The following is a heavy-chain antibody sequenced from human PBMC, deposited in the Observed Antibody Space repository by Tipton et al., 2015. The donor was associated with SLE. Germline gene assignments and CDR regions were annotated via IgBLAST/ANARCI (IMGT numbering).Heavy chain of an antibody. V-gene: IGHV4-38-2*01. CDR1: GYSISRDYY. CDR2: LYHSGTT. Sequence: TLSLTCAVSGYSISRDYYWGWIRQPPGKGLECIGSLYHSGTTYYNPSLKSRVTISVDTSKNEFSLRMTSVTAGDTAVYYCGRFRSSWSYFDYWGQGTLVTVSS. J-gene: IGHJ4*02. CDR3: GRFRSSWSYFDY. D-gene: IGHD6-13*01.